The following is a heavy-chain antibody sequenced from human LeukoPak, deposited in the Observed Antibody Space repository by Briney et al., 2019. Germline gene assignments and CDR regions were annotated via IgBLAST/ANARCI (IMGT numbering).Heavy chain of an antibody. CDR1: GFTFSSYA. CDR3: ARDGYCSSTSCPTPHWFDP. CDR2: ISYDGSNK. J-gene: IGHJ5*02. Sequence: PGRSLRLSCAASGFTFSSYAMHWVRQAPGKGLEWVAVISYDGSNKYYADSVKGRFTISRDNSKNTLYLQMNSLRAEDTAVYYCARDGYCSSTSCPTPHWFDPWGQGTLVTVSS. D-gene: IGHD2-2*03. V-gene: IGHV3-30*01.